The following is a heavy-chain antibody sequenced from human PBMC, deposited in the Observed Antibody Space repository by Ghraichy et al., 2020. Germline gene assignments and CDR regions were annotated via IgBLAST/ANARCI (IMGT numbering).Heavy chain of an antibody. J-gene: IGHJ4*02. CDR1: GFTFSTYG. D-gene: IGHD6-19*01. CDR2: IRYDGSNR. V-gene: IGHV3-30*02. CDR3: ARRLSSGWFDY. Sequence: GGSLRLSCAASGFTFSTYGMHWVRQAPGKGLEWVALIRYDGSNRYYADSVKGRFTISRDNSKNTLYLQMNSLRVEDTAVYYCARRLSSGWFDYWGQGTLVTVSS.